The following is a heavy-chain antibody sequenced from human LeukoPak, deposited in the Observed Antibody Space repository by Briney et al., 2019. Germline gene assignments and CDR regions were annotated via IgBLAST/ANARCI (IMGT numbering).Heavy chain of an antibody. CDR1: GFTFSSYV. J-gene: IGHJ5*02. D-gene: IGHD2-2*01. CDR3: ANPQVVVPAAKLDWFDP. CDR2: ISGSGGST. Sequence: GGSLRLSCAASGFTFSSYVMHWVRQAPGKGLEWVSAISGSGGSTYYADSVKGRFTISRDNSKNTLYLQMNSLRAEDTAVYYCANPQVVVPAAKLDWFDPWGQGTLVTVSS. V-gene: IGHV3-23*01.